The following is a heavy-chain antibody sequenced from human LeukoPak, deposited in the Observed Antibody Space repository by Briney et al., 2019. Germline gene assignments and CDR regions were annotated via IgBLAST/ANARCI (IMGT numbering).Heavy chain of an antibody. J-gene: IGHJ4*02. Sequence: PGGSLRLSCSASGFTFSTFAMIWVRQPPGKGLEWVSSIFPSGGEIHYADSVRGRLTISRDNSKSTLSLQMNSLRVEDTAMYYCATYRQVLLPFESWGQGTLVTVSS. CDR2: IFPSGGEI. D-gene: IGHD5-18*01. CDR1: GFTFSTFA. CDR3: ATYRQVLLPFES. V-gene: IGHV3-23*01.